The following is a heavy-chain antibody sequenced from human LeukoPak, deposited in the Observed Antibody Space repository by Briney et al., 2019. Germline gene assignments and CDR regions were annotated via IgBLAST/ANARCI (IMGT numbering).Heavy chain of an antibody. D-gene: IGHD6-13*01. V-gene: IGHV1-69*04. Sequence: SVKVSCKASGGTFSSYAISWVRQAPGQGREWMGRIIPILGIANYAQKFQGRVTITADKFTSTAYKELSSLRSEDTAVYYCARGPYSSSWYFDYWGQGTLVTVSS. CDR2: IIPILGIA. CDR3: ARGPYSSSWYFDY. J-gene: IGHJ4*02. CDR1: GGTFSSYA.